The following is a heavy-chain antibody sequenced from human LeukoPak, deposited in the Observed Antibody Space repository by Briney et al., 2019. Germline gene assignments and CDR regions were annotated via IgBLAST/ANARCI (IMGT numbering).Heavy chain of an antibody. CDR3: AKDISPYGMDV. CDR2: ISWNSGSI. Sequence: GGSLRLSCAASGFTFDDYAMHWVRQAPGKGLEWVSGISWNSGSIGYADSVKGRFTISRDNAKNSLYLRMNSLRAEELGLYYCAKDISPYGMDVWGQGTTVTVSS. V-gene: IGHV3-9*03. J-gene: IGHJ6*02. CDR1: GFTFDDYA.